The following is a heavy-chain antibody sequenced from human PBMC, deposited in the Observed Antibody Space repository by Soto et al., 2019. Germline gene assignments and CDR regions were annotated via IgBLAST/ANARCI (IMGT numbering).Heavy chain of an antibody. CDR3: AIDTFDYDGSEDSSWGFDA. CDR1: GITFSSFG. Sequence: QVQVVESGGGVVQPGRSLRRSCAAPGITFSSFGMHWVRQAPGTRLAWVAVVWYDGKDKYYADSVKGRFTISSDNYTNTLSLEMNSLIAEDTAVDYCAIDTFDYDGSEDSSWGFDAWRQGIPLTVSS. CDR2: VWYDGKDK. J-gene: IGHJ5*02. V-gene: IGHV3-33*02. D-gene: IGHD3-10*01.